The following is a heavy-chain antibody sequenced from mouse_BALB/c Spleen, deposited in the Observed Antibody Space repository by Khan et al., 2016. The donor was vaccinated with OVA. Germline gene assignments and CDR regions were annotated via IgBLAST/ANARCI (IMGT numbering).Heavy chain of an antibody. V-gene: IGHV1-87*01. CDR3: GRGNFYGTASYIDY. D-gene: IGHD1-1*01. CDR1: GYTFSSYW. Sequence: QVQLQQSGAELARPGASVKLSCKASGYTFSSYWMQWVKQRPGQGLEWIGTIYPGNGNTRYTQKFMGKATLTTDTSSSTASMQLSRLTSEDSAVYYCGRGNFYGTASYIDYWGQGTTLTVSS. J-gene: IGHJ2*01. CDR2: IYPGNGNT.